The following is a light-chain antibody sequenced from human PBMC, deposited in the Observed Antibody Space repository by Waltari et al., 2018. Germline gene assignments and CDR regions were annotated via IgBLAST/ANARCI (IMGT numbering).Light chain of an antibody. Sequence: QLVLTQSPSASASPGASVKLTCPLSSRHSNYPIACHQHQPEKGPRLLMRLTRDGSHTKGDGIPDRFSGSSSGAERYLTISSLQSEDEADYYCQTWATGIRVFGGGTKLTVL. CDR3: QTWATGIRV. V-gene: IGLV4-69*01. CDR2: LTRDGSH. J-gene: IGLJ3*02. CDR1: SRHSNYP.